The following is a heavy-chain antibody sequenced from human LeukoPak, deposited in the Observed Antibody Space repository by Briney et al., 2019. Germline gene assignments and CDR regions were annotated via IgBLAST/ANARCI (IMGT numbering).Heavy chain of an antibody. CDR3: ASSNMITFGGVISPPDY. J-gene: IGHJ4*02. Sequence: GRSLRLSCAASGFTFSSYGMHWVRQAPGKGLEWVAVICYDGSNKYYADSVKGRFTISRDNSKNTLYLQMNSLRAEDTAVYYCASSNMITFGGVISPPDYWGQGTLVTVSS. D-gene: IGHD3-16*01. CDR1: GFTFSSYG. CDR2: ICYDGSNK. V-gene: IGHV3-33*01.